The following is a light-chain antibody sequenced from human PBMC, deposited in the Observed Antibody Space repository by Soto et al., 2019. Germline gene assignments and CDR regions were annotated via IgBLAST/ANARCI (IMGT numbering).Light chain of an antibody. CDR3: SSYTSSSTYV. CDR2: DVS. J-gene: IGLJ1*01. CDR1: SSDVGSSNG. V-gene: IGLV2-18*02. Sequence: QSVLTQPPSVSGSPGQSVAISCTGTSSDVGSSNGVSWYQQPPGTAPKLMIYDVSNRPSGVPDRFSGSKSGNTASLTISGLQAEDEADYYCSSYTSSSTYVFGSGTTVTVL.